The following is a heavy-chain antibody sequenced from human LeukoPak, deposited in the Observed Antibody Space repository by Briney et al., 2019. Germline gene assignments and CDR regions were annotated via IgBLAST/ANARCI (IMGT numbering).Heavy chain of an antibody. CDR3: ANGYYGSGSYYNGIY. CDR2: ISGSGGST. D-gene: IGHD3-10*01. Sequence: PGGSLRLSCAASGFTFSSYAMSWVGQAPGKGLEWVPAISGSGGSTYYADSVKGRFTISRDNSKNTLYLQMNSLRAEDTAVYYCANGYYGSGSYYNGIYWGQGTLVTVSS. J-gene: IGHJ4*02. CDR1: GFTFSSYA. V-gene: IGHV3-23*01.